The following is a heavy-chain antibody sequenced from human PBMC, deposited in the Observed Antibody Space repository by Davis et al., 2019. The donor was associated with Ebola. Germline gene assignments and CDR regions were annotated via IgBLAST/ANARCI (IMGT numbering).Heavy chain of an antibody. V-gene: IGHV1-18*01. D-gene: IGHD6-19*01. J-gene: IGHJ4*02. CDR3: ARDIAVAASDY. Sequence: KLQGRVTMTTDTSTNTAYMELRSLRSDDTAVYYCARDIAVAASDYWGQGTLVTVSS.